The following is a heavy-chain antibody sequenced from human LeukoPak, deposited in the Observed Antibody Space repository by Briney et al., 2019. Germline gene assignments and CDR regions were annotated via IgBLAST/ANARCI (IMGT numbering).Heavy chain of an antibody. V-gene: IGHV3-13*04. Sequence: GGSLRLSCAASGFTFSSYGMHWVRQATGKGLEWVSAIGTAGDTYYPGSVKGRFTISRDNAKNSLYLQMNSLRAGDTAVYYCARGSGYCSGGSCYGAAYYYGMDVWGQGTTVTVSS. D-gene: IGHD2-15*01. CDR1: GFTFSSYG. CDR3: ARGSGYCSGGSCYGAAYYYGMDV. J-gene: IGHJ6*02. CDR2: IGTAGDT.